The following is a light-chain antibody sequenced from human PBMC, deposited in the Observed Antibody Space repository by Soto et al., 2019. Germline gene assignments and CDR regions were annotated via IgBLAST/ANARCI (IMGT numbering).Light chain of an antibody. CDR1: QSIIGNY. J-gene: IGKJ2*01. Sequence: EIVLTQSPGTLSLSPGERGTLSCRASQSIIGNYLAWYQQKPGPAPRLLIYGASSRATGIPDRFSGSGSGTDFTLTISRLEPEDFAVYFCQQYGRTPPYIFGQGTKVDIK. CDR3: QQYGRTPPYI. CDR2: GAS. V-gene: IGKV3-20*01.